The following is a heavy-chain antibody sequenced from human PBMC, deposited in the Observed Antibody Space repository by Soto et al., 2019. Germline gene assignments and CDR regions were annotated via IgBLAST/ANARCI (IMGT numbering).Heavy chain of an antibody. CDR3: ARSTDSSGWRFDY. Sequence: SETLSLTCTVSGASISVYSWSWIRQPPGKGLEWIGYIYYSGSTNYNPSLKSRVAISVDTSKNQFSLKLSSVTAADTAVYYCARSTDSSGWRFDYWGQGTQVTVSP. CDR1: GASISVYS. CDR2: IYYSGST. J-gene: IGHJ4*02. V-gene: IGHV4-59*01. D-gene: IGHD6-19*01.